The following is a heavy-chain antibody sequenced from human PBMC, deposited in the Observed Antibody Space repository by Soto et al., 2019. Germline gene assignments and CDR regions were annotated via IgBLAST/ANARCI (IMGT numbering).Heavy chain of an antibody. V-gene: IGHV3-30*18. J-gene: IGHJ6*02. CDR2: ISHECARK. CDR1: GFTCESYG. D-gene: IGHD1-26*01. Sequence: QGQLVESVGGMVQPGRSLTLSCRASGFTCESYGMHWVRQAPGKGLGRVAVISHECARKNYADSVKGRFIVSRDNSKDTLYLKLNRLTSEDTGVYYCAKRQGQAWSRDYFYYYGMGVWGRGTTVTVSS. CDR3: AKRQGQAWSRDYFYYYGMGV.